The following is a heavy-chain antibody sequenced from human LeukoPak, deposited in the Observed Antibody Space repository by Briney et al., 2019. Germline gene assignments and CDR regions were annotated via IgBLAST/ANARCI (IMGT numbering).Heavy chain of an antibody. CDR3: AKDAYYDILTGVHWFDP. V-gene: IGHV3-9*01. CDR1: GFTFDDYA. CDR2: ISWNSGSI. D-gene: IGHD3-9*01. Sequence: PGRSLRLSCAASGFTFDDYAMHWVWQAPGKGLEWVSGISWNSGSIGYADSVKGRFTISRDNAKNSLYLQMNSLRAEDTALYYCAKDAYYDILTGVHWFDPWGQGTLVTVSS. J-gene: IGHJ5*02.